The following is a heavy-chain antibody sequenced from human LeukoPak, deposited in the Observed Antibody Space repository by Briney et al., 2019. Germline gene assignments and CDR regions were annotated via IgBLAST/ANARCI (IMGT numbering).Heavy chain of an antibody. J-gene: IGHJ4*02. D-gene: IGHD5-24*01. V-gene: IGHV4-34*01. CDR2: INHSGST. CDR1: GGSFSGYY. CDR3: ARVKEGWRWLPFDY. Sequence: SETLSLTCAVYGGSFSGYYWSWIRQPPGKGLEWIGEINHSGSTNYNPSLKSRVTISVDTSKNQFSLKLSSVTAADTAVYYCARVKEGWRWLPFDYWGQGTLVTVSS.